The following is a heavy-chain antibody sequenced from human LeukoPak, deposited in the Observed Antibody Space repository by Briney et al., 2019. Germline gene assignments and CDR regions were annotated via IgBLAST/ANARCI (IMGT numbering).Heavy chain of an antibody. V-gene: IGHV3-23*01. D-gene: IGHD4-17*01. CDR1: GFTFSSYA. J-gene: IGHJ4*02. CDR2: ISGSGGST. CDR3: AKGRIDYGDYVYFDY. Sequence: PGRSLRLSCAASGFTFSSYAMHWVRQAPGKGLEWVSAISGSGGSTYYADSVKGRFTISRDNSKNTLYLQMNSRRAEDTAVYYCAKGRIDYGDYVYFDYWGQGTLVTVSS.